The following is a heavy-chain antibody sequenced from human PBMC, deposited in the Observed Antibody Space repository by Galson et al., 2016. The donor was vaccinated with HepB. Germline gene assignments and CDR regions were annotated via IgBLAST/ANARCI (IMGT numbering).Heavy chain of an antibody. D-gene: IGHD6-25*01. CDR3: ATSTGYRSGWGAFDI. CDR1: GYTFTDYY. CDR2: LSANSGAT. J-gene: IGHJ3*02. Sequence: SVKVSCKASGYTFTDYYIHWVRQAPGQGLEWMAWLSANSGATNYAQKFQGWVTMTRDTFISTAYMELTSLTSDATAIYYCATSTGYRSGWGAFDIWGQGTMITVSS. V-gene: IGHV1-2*04.